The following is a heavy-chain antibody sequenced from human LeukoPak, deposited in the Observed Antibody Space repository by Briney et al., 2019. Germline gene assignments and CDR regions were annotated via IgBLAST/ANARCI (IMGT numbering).Heavy chain of an antibody. Sequence: SETLSLICTVSGGSISSYYWSWVRQSPGKGLEWIGYMYYSGSTNYNPYLKSRVTISVDTSKNQFSLKLSSVTAADTAVYYCARRGYDILTGYYGLDYWGQGTLVTVSS. D-gene: IGHD3-9*01. CDR1: GGSISSYY. V-gene: IGHV4-59*08. CDR3: ARRGYDILTGYYGLDY. J-gene: IGHJ4*02. CDR2: MYYSGST.